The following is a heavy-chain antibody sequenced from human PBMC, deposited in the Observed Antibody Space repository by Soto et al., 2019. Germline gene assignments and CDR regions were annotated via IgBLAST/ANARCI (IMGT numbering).Heavy chain of an antibody. Sequence: QVQLVQSGAEVKKPGASVKVSCKASGYTFTSYGISWVRQAPGQGLEWMGWISAYNGNTNYAQKLQGRVTMTTDTSTSTDDMELRSLRSDDPAVYYCARDASYRQPTPFDYWGQGTLLTVSS. CDR2: ISAYNGNT. CDR1: GYTFTSYG. D-gene: IGHD3-16*01. V-gene: IGHV1-18*01. J-gene: IGHJ4*02. CDR3: ARDASYRQPTPFDY.